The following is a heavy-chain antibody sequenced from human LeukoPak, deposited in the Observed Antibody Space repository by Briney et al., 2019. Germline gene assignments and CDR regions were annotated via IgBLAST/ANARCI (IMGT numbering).Heavy chain of an antibody. CDR3: ARDCSGGSCYGAFDI. CDR2: IYDSGST. J-gene: IGHJ3*02. CDR1: GASIKSGDYY. D-gene: IGHD2-15*01. Sequence: SQTLSLTCTVSGASIKSGDYYWSWIRQPPGKGLEWIGYIYDSGSTYYNPSLKSRITISVDTSENRFPLKLSSVTATDTAVYYCARDCSGGSCYGAFDIWGQGTVVTVSS. V-gene: IGHV4-30-4*01.